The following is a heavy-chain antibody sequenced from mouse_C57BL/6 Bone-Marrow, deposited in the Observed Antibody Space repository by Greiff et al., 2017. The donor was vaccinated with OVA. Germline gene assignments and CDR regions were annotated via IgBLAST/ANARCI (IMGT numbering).Heavy chain of an antibody. V-gene: IGHV2-5*01. J-gene: IGHJ3*01. CDR3: AKTGTRASWFAY. Sequence: VQRVESGPGLVQPSQSLSITCTVSGFSLTSYGVHWVRQSPGKGLEWLGVIWRGGSTDSNAAFMSRLSITKDNSKSQVFFKMNSLQADDTAIYYCAKTGTRASWFAYCGQGTLVTVSA. D-gene: IGHD4-1*01. CDR2: IWRGGST. CDR1: GFSLTSYG.